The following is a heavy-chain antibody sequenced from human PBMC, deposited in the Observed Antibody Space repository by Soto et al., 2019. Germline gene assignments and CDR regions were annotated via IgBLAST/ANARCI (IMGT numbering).Heavy chain of an antibody. J-gene: IGHJ4*02. Sequence: ASVKVSCKASGYTFTSYGISWVRQAPGQGLEWMGWTSAYNGNTNYAQKLQGRVTMTTDTSTSTAYMELRSLRSDDTAVYYCARAYSGYLDFDYWGQGTLVTVSS. V-gene: IGHV1-18*01. CDR3: ARAYSGYLDFDY. CDR2: TSAYNGNT. CDR1: GYTFTSYG. D-gene: IGHD5-12*01.